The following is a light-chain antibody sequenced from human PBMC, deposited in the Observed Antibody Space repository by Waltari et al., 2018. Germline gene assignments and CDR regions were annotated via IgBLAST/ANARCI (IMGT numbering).Light chain of an antibody. CDR3: QQYYTTLGT. J-gene: IGKJ4*01. CDR1: RSVAEF. V-gene: IGKV1-39*01. CDR2: STS. Sequence: IQMTQSPSSLSASVGDRVTITCRASRSVAEFLIWYQQKPGKALKLLIYSTSTLQSGVPSRFSGSGYGTDFTLTINSLQPEDFATYYCQQYYTTLGTFGGGTNVEI.